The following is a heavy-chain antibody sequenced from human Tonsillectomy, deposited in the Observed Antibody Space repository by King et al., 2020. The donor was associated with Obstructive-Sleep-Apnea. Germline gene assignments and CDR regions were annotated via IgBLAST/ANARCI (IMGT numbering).Heavy chain of an antibody. CDR2: LYDSGRT. J-gene: IGHJ2*01. CDR1: GDSIRSYY. CDR3: ASTPGREGYNSFWYFDL. D-gene: IGHD5-24*01. V-gene: IGHV4-59*01. Sequence: VQLQESGPGLVKPSETLSLTCTVAGDSIRSYYWSWIRQPPGKGLEWIGYLYDSGRTIYNPSLKSRVSISEDTSKNQFSLKLSSVTAADTAVYYCASTPGREGYNSFWYFDLWGRGTLVSVSS.